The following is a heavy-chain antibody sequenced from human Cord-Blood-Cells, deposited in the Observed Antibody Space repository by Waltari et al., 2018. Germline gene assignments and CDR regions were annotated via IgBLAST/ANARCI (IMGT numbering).Heavy chain of an antibody. CDR2: IYYSGST. J-gene: IGHJ3*02. V-gene: IGHV4-59*08. CDR1: GGSITSYY. CDR3: ARQRDYYDKGAFDI. Sequence: QVQLQESGPGLVKPSETLSLTCPVSGGSITSYYWTWLRQPPGKGLEWIGYIYYSGSTNYNPSLKSRVTISVDTSKNQFSLKLSSVTAADTAVYYCARQRDYYDKGAFDIWGQGTMVTVSS. D-gene: IGHD3-22*01.